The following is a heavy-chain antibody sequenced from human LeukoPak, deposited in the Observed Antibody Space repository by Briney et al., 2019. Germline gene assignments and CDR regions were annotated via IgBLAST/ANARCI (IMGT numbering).Heavy chain of an antibody. V-gene: IGHV4-4*07. CDR3: AREGGSHSYYYDSIHFDY. J-gene: IGHJ4*02. CDR1: GGSISSYY. Sequence: PSETLSLTCTVSGGSISSYYWSWIRQPAGKGLEWIGRIYTSGSTNYNPSLKSRVTISVDTSKNQFSLKLSSVTAADTAVYYCAREGGSHSYYYDSIHFDYWGQGTLVTVSS. CDR2: IYTSGST. D-gene: IGHD3-22*01.